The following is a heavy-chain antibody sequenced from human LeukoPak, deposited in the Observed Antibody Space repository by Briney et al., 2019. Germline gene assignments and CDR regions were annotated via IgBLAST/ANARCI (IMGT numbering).Heavy chain of an antibody. Sequence: PSQTLSLTCTVSGGSITSGSYFWSWIRQPAGKGLEWIGRIYTSGSTNYNPSLKSRVTISVDTSKNQFSLKLSSVTAADTAVYYCAGHPLSIAAAGRVFWGQGTLVTVSS. V-gene: IGHV4-61*02. CDR3: AGHPLSIAAAGRVF. CDR1: GGSITSGSYF. CDR2: IYTSGST. D-gene: IGHD6-13*01. J-gene: IGHJ4*02.